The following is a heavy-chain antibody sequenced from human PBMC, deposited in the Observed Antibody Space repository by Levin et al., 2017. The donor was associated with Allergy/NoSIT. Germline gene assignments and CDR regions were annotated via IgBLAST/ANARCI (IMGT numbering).Heavy chain of an antibody. Sequence: ASVKVSCKASGYTFTGYYMHWVRQAPGQGLEWMGWINPNSGGTNYAQKFQGRVTMTRDTSISTAYMELSRLRSDDTAVYFCARVEGARFGDALNYMDVWGKGTTVTVSS. J-gene: IGHJ6*03. D-gene: IGHD3-10*01. CDR1: GYTFTGYY. CDR2: INPNSGGT. CDR3: ARVEGARFGDALNYMDV. V-gene: IGHV1-2*02.